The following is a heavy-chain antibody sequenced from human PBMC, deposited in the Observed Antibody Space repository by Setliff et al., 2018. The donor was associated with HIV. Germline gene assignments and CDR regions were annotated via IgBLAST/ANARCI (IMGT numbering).Heavy chain of an antibody. CDR3: ATDSSRGYLDWLSLKYYYSYYIDV. Sequence: SETLSLTCAVYGGSFNGYSWTWIRQPPGKGLEWIGGINHSGSTNYNPSLKSRVTISVDTSKSQFSLKLSSVTAADTAVYYCATDSSRGYLDWLSLKYYYSYYIDVWGKGTTVTVSS. CDR2: INHSGST. V-gene: IGHV4-34*01. J-gene: IGHJ6*03. D-gene: IGHD3-9*01. CDR1: GGSFNGYS.